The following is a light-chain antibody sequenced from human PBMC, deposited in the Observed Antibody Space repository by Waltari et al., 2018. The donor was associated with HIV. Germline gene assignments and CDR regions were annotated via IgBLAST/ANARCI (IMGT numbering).Light chain of an antibody. V-gene: IGLV2-8*01. Sequence: QSALTQPPSASGSPGQSATISCTGTSSDVGGYNYVSLYQQHPGKAPKLMIYEVSKRPSGVPDRFSGSKSGNTASLTVSGLQAEDEADYYCSSSRVFGGGTKLTVL. CDR3: SSSRV. CDR2: EVS. J-gene: IGLJ3*02. CDR1: SSDVGGYNY.